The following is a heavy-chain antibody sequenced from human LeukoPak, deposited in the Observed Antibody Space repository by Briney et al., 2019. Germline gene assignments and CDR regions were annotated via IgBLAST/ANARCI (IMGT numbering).Heavy chain of an antibody. CDR3: ARGLPMVRGVISYYFDY. J-gene: IGHJ4*02. D-gene: IGHD3-10*01. CDR1: GGSFSGYY. V-gene: IGHV4-34*01. CDR2: INHSGST. Sequence: SETLSLTCAVYGGSFSGYYWSWIRQPPGKGLEWIGEINHSGSTYYNPSLKSRVTISVDTSKNQFSLKLSSVTAADTAVYYCARGLPMVRGVISYYFDYWGQGTLVTVSS.